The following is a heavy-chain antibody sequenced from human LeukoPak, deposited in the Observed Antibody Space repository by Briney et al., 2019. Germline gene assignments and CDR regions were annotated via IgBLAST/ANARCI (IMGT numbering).Heavy chain of an antibody. V-gene: IGHV4-34*01. Sequence: SETLSLTCAVYGGSFSGYYWSWIRQPPGKGLEWIGEINHSGSTNYNPSLKSRVTISVDTSKNQFSLKLSSVTAADTAVYYCAGHFLTGYLTAPPHFDYWGQGTLVTVSS. D-gene: IGHD3/OR15-3a*01. CDR2: INHSGST. J-gene: IGHJ4*02. CDR3: AGHFLTGYLTAPPHFDY. CDR1: GGSFSGYY.